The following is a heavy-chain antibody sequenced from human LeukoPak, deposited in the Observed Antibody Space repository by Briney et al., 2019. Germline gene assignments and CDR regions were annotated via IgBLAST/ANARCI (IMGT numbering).Heavy chain of an antibody. CDR1: GGSISSYY. J-gene: IGHJ4*02. V-gene: IGHV4-59*01. D-gene: IGHD6-13*01. Sequence: PSETLSLTCTVSGGSISSYYWSWIRQPPGKGLEWIGYIYYSGSTNYNPSLKSRVTISVDTSKNQFSLKLSSVTAADTAVYYCARVTGYMTEDFFDYWGQGTLVTVSS. CDR3: ARVTGYMTEDFFDY. CDR2: IYYSGST.